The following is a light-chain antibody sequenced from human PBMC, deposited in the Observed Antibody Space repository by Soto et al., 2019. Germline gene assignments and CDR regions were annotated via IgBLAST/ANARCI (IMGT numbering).Light chain of an antibody. CDR1: QGISNF. CDR3: EQYNHYPPT. Sequence: DIQMTQSPSSLSASVGDTVTITCRASQGISNFLVWIQQKPGKAPNSLIYAESTLQSGVPAKFSGSGSGTDFTHTIRRLQPEDFATYYCEQYNHYPPTFGQGTRLEMK. J-gene: IGKJ5*01. CDR2: AES. V-gene: IGKV1-16*02.